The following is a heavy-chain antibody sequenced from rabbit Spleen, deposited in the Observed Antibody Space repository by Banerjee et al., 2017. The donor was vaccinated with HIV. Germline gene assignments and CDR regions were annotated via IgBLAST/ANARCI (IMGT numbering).Heavy chain of an antibody. CDR3: ARGSATMTMVITGFYLSL. CDR1: GFSFSSTYY. J-gene: IGHJ6*01. Sequence: QSLEESGGDLVKPGASLTLTCTASGFSFSSTYYMCWVRQAPGKGPEWIACIDAGGSGNTYYANWAKGRFTISKTSSTTVTLQMSSLTAADTATYFCARGSATMTMVITGFYLSLRGPRTLVTVS. V-gene: IGHV1S40*01. D-gene: IGHD2-1*01. CDR2: IDAGGSGNT.